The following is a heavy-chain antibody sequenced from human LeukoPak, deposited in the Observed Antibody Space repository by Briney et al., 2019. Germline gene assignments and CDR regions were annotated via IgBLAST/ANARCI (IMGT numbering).Heavy chain of an antibody. V-gene: IGHV4-59*08. CDR2: IYDRGST. CDR1: GGSISSYY. J-gene: IGHJ5*02. D-gene: IGHD2-15*01. CDR3: ARRAATAVARFDP. Sequence: SETLSLTCTVSGGSISSYYWSWIRQPPGKGLEWIGYIYDRGSTKYNPSLKSRVTISVDTSKNQFSLKLSSVTAADTAVYYCARRAATAVARFDPWGQGTLVTVSS.